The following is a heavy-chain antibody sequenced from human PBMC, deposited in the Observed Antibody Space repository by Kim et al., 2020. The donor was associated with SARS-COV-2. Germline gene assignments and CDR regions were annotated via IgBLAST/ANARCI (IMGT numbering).Heavy chain of an antibody. D-gene: IGHD6-13*01. Sequence: SVKVSCKASGGTFSSYAICWVRQAPGQGLEWMGGIIPIFGTANYAQKFQGRVTITADESTSTAYMELSSLRSEGTAVYYCARRGSSSRKGSNLYVFDIWGERTMVTVSS. J-gene: IGHJ3*02. CDR3: ARRGSSSRKGSNLYVFDI. CDR1: GGTFSSYA. CDR2: IIPIFGTA. V-gene: IGHV1-69*13.